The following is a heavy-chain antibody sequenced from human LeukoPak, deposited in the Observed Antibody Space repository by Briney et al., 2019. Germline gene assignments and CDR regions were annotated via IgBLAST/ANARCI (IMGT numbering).Heavy chain of an antibody. D-gene: IGHD4-17*01. CDR3: ATAPRAYGDFDF. J-gene: IGHJ4*02. Sequence: TSETLSLTCAVYGGSFSGYYWSWIRQPPGKGLEWIGEINHSGSTNYNPSLKSRVTISVDTSKNQFSLKLSSVTAADTAVYYCATAPRAYGDFDFWGQGTLVTVPS. V-gene: IGHV4-34*01. CDR2: INHSGST. CDR1: GGSFSGYY.